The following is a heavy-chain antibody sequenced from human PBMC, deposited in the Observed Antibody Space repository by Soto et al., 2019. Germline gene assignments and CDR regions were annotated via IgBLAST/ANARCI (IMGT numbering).Heavy chain of an antibody. CDR3: ARNYDYVWGSYRYRDLPDDY. Sequence: PGESLKISCKVSGYSFTSYWISWVRQMPGKGLEWMGRIDPSDSYTNYSPSFQGHVTISADKPISTAYLQWSSLKASDTAMYYCARNYDYVWGSYRYRDLPDDYWGQGTLVTVSS. D-gene: IGHD3-16*02. CDR1: GYSFTSYW. J-gene: IGHJ4*02. CDR2: IDPSDSYT. V-gene: IGHV5-10-1*01.